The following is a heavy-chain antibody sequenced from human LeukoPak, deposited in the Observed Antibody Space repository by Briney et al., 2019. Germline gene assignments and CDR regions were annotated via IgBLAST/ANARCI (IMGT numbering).Heavy chain of an antibody. Sequence: PSETLSLTCTVSGGSISSYYWSWIRQPPGKGLEWIGYIYYSGSTNYNPSLKSRVTISVDTSKNQFSLKLSSVTAADTAVYYCARSTGSGSYYQAYYFDYWGQGTLVTVSS. V-gene: IGHV4-59*01. CDR2: IYYSGST. J-gene: IGHJ4*02. D-gene: IGHD1-26*01. CDR3: ARSTGSGSYYQAYYFDY. CDR1: GGSISSYY.